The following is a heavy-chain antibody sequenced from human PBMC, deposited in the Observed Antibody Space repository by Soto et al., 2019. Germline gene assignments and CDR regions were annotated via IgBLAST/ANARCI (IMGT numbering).Heavy chain of an antibody. V-gene: IGHV3-30*18. J-gene: IGHJ6*02. CDR2: ISYDGSNK. CDR3: AKDWADIVVVPAAGGYYYYGMDV. D-gene: IGHD2-2*01. Sequence: GGSLRLSCAASGFTFSSYGMHWVRQAPGKGLEWVAVISYDGSNKYYADSVKGRFTISRDNSKNTLYLQMNSLRAEDTAVYYCAKDWADIVVVPAAGGYYYYGMDVWGQGTTVTVSS. CDR1: GFTFSSYG.